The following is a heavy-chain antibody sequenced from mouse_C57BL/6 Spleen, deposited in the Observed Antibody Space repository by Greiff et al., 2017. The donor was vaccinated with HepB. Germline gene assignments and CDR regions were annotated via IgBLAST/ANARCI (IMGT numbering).Heavy chain of an antibody. D-gene: IGHD6-1*01. CDR2: INPSSGYT. CDR1: GYTFTSYT. CDR3: ARSVISYGYFDV. J-gene: IGHJ1*03. V-gene: IGHV1-4*01. Sequence: QVQLKQSGAELARPGASVKMSCKASGYTFTSYTMHWVKQRPGQGLEWIGYINPSSGYTKYNQKFKDKATLTADKSSSTAYMHLSSLTSEDSAVYYCARSVISYGYFDVWGTGTTVTVSS.